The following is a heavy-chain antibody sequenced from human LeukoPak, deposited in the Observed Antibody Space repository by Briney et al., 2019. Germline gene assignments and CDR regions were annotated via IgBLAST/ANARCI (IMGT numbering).Heavy chain of an antibody. J-gene: IGHJ3*02. CDR2: IGSSSSYI. CDR3: ARSETDAFDI. CDR1: GFTFSSYS. V-gene: IGHV3-21*01. Sequence: GGSLRLSCAASGFTFSSYSMNWVRQAPGKGLEWVSSIGSSSSYIYYADSVKGRFTFSRDNAKNSLYLQMNSLRAEDTAVYYCARSETDAFDIWGQGTMVTVSS.